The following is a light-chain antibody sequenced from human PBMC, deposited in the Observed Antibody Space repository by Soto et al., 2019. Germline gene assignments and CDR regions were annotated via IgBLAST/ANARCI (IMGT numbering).Light chain of an antibody. Sequence: DIQLTQSPSTLSASVGDRVTITCRASQSISNYLNWSLQQPGKAPKLLIYAASSLHTGVPLRFSGSGSWTDFTLTISSLQPEDVATCYCHKNYKYQRTFGQGTKGDIK. CDR3: HKNYKYQRT. J-gene: IGKJ1*01. CDR2: AAS. V-gene: IGKV1-39*01. CDR1: QSISNY.